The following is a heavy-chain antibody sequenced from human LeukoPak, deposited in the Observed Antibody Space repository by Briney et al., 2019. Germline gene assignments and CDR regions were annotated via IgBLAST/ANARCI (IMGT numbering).Heavy chain of an antibody. D-gene: IGHD3-10*01. J-gene: IGHJ4*02. CDR1: GFSFSSYG. Sequence: GGSLRLSCAASGFSFSSYGMHWVRQAPGKGLEWVAVISYDGSNKYYADSVKGRFTISRDNSKNTLYLQMNSLRVEDTAVYYCAKVRPYRSYYYGSGSYYRGYYFDYWGQGTLVTVSS. CDR3: AKVRPYRSYYYGSGSYYRGYYFDY. CDR2: ISYDGSNK. V-gene: IGHV3-30*18.